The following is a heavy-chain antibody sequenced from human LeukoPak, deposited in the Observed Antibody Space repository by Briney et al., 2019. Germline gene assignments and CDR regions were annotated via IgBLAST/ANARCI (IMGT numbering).Heavy chain of an antibody. CDR1: GLTFSGSA. Sequence: GGSLRLSCAASGLTFSGSAMSWVRQAPGKGLEWVSTIGSGDDLHYADSVKGRFTVSRDDPQNTLYLQMNSLRAEDAAIYYCAKDATPGNSVYDHFDYWGQGTLVTVSS. CDR2: IGSGDDL. D-gene: IGHD5/OR15-5a*01. J-gene: IGHJ4*02. V-gene: IGHV3-23*01. CDR3: AKDATPGNSVYDHFDY.